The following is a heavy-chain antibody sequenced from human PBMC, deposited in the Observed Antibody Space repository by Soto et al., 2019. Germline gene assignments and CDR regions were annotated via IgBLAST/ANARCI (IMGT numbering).Heavy chain of an antibody. V-gene: IGHV5-51*01. Sequence: GESLKISCRTSGYRFTSYWIAWVRQMPGKGLEWMGIIFPSDSDTRYSPSFQGQVTISADGSTSTVFLQWASLKASDTAVYFCARKDKSGYFNWFDPWGQGTLVTVSS. CDR3: ARKDKSGYFNWFDP. CDR2: IFPSDSDT. J-gene: IGHJ5*02. D-gene: IGHD3-22*01. CDR1: GYRFTSYW.